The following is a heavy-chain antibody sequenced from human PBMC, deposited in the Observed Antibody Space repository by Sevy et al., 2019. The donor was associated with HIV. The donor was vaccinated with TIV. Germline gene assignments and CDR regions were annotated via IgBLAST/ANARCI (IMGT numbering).Heavy chain of an antibody. J-gene: IGHJ6*03. CDR1: GFTFSSYS. Sequence: GGSPRLSCAASGFTFSSYSMNWVRQAPGKGLEWVSYISSSSSTIYYADSVKGRFTISRDNAKNSLYLQMNSLRDEDTSLYYCARDGSFCSGGSCYSSYYYYYYMDVWGKGTTVTVSS. CDR2: ISSSSSTI. V-gene: IGHV3-48*02. D-gene: IGHD2-15*01. CDR3: ARDGSFCSGGSCYSSYYYYYYMDV.